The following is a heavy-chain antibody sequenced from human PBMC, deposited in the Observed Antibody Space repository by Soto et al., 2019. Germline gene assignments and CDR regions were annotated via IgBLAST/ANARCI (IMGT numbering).Heavy chain of an antibody. Sequence: GGSLRLSCAASGFTVSSYALNLLRKAPGKGLEWVSGISASTYYADSVKGRFTISRDTSKNTLYLQMNSLRAEDTAIYFCAIRMYSNRFYYLDYWGQGTLVTVSS. V-gene: IGHV3-23*01. J-gene: IGHJ4*02. CDR1: GFTVSSYA. D-gene: IGHD6-13*01. CDR3: AIRMYSNRFYYLDY. CDR2: ISAST.